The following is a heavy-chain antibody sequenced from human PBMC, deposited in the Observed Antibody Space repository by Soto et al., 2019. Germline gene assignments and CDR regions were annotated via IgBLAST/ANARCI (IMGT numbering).Heavy chain of an antibody. Sequence: SETLSLTCTVSGASITSGGFYWSWIRQHPGEGLEWIGYIYYSGSTYYNPSLKSRVNISLDRSKNQFSLTLSSVTAADTAVYYCARGIAVAAPVFDAFDIWGLGTMVTVSS. CDR3: ARGIAVAAPVFDAFDI. CDR2: IYYSGST. J-gene: IGHJ3*02. CDR1: GASITSGGFY. V-gene: IGHV4-31*03. D-gene: IGHD6-19*01.